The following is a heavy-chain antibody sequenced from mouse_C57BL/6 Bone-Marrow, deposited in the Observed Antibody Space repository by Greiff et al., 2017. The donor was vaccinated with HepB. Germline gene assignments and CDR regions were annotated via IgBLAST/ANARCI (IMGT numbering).Heavy chain of an antibody. CDR2: IYPGDGDT. V-gene: IGHV1-82*01. D-gene: IGHD2-3*01. CDR3: ARGDGYYDWYFDV. J-gene: IGHJ1*03. CDR1: GYAFSNSW. Sequence: QVQLKESGPELVKPGASVKISCKASGYAFSNSWMNWVKQRPGKGLEWIGRIYPGDGDTNYNGKFKGKATLTADKSSSTAYMQLSSLTSEDSAVYFCARGDGYYDWYFDVWGTGTTVTVSS.